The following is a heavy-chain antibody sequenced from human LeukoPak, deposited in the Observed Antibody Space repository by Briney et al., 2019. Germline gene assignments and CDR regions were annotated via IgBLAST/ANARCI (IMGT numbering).Heavy chain of an antibody. J-gene: IGHJ4*02. CDR2: IYTSGST. CDR1: GGSISSYY. Sequence: SETLSLTCTVSGGSISSYYWSWIRQPAGKGLEWIGRIYTSGSTNYNPSLKSRVTMSVDTSKNQFSLKLSSVTAADTAVYYCASHRTVGYYDSSGFGLCCANWGQGTLVTVSS. D-gene: IGHD3-22*01. V-gene: IGHV4-4*07. CDR3: ASHRTVGYYDSSGFGLCCAN.